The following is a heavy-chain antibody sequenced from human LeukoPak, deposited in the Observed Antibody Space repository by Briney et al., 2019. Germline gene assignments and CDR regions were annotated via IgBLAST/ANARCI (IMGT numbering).Heavy chain of an antibody. J-gene: IGHJ3*02. Sequence: NSSETLSLTCTVSGGSISSYYWSWIRQPPGKVLEWIGYMYYSGSTNYNPSLKSRVTISVDTSKNQFSLKLSSVTAADTAVYYCARVDFGAFDIWGQGTMVTVSS. CDR2: MYYSGST. CDR1: GGSISSYY. CDR3: ARVDFGAFDI. D-gene: IGHD4-17*01. V-gene: IGHV4-59*01.